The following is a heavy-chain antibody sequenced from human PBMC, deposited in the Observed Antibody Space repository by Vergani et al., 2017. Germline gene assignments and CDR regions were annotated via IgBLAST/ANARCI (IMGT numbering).Heavy chain of an antibody. Sequence: EVQLLESGGGLVQPGGGSLRLSCAASGFTFSSYAMSWVRQAPGKGLEWVSVISGSGGSTYYADSVTGRFTVSRDNSKNTLYLQMINLRAEDTAVYYCARGEDRFDYWGQGTLVTVSS. CDR3: ARGEDRFDY. V-gene: IGHV3-23*01. CDR2: ISGSGGST. J-gene: IGHJ4*02. CDR1: GFTFSSYA. D-gene: IGHD1-26*01.